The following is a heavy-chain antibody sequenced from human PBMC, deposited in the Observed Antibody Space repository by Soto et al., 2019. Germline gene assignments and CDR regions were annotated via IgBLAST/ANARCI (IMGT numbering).Heavy chain of an antibody. Sequence: SETLSLTCTVSGGSINTYYWSWIRQPPGKGLEWIGYVDYSGKSDSSPSLKSRVTISIYTSKKQVSLKLNSVTAADTAVYYCARNWFSVAGRFHFEYRGKGITVTVST. CDR3: ARNWFSVAGRFHFEY. CDR1: GGSINTYY. J-gene: IGHJ4*02. V-gene: IGHV4-59*01. D-gene: IGHD6-19*01. CDR2: VDYSGKS.